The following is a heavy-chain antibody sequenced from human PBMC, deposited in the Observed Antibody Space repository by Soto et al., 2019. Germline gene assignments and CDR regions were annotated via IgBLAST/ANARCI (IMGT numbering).Heavy chain of an antibody. V-gene: IGHV4-59*01. CDR2: IYYSGTT. J-gene: IGHJ5*02. CDR1: GGSISNYY. CDR3: AKLPWAGYGGIFDP. D-gene: IGHD4-17*01. Sequence: SETLSLTCTVSGGSISNYYWTWIRQPPGKGLEWIGYIYYSGTTNYNPSLKSRVTISVDTSKNQFSLKLSSVTAADTAVYYCAKLPWAGYGGIFDPWGQGTLVTVSS.